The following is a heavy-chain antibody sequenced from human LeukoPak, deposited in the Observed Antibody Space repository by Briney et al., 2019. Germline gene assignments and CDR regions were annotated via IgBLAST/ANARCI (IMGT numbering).Heavy chain of an antibody. CDR1: GGSISSYF. J-gene: IGHJ4*02. Sequence: SETLSLTCTVSGGSISSYFWSWIRQPPGKGLEWIGYIYYSGNTNYNPSLKSRVTISVDTSKNQFSLKLSSVTAADTAVYYCARDATDVDYWGQGTLVTVSS. CDR3: ARDATDVDY. V-gene: IGHV4-59*12. D-gene: IGHD2-15*01. CDR2: IYYSGNT.